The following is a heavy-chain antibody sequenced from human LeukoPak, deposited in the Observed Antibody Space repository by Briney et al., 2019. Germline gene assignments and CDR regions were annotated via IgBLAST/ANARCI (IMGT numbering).Heavy chain of an antibody. CDR2: MNPNSGNT. V-gene: IGHV1-8*01. D-gene: IGHD5-12*01. CDR3: AKTSRGYSGYDSMDY. J-gene: IGHJ4*02. CDR1: GYTFTSYD. Sequence: ASVKVSCKASGYTFTSYDINWVRQATGQGLEWMGWMNPNSGNTGYAQKFQGRVTMTRNTSISTAYMELSSLRSEDTAVYYCAKTSRGYSGYDSMDYWGQGTLVTVSS.